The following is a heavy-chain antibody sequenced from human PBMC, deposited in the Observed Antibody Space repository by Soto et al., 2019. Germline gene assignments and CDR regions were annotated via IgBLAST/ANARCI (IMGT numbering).Heavy chain of an antibody. CDR3: ARGPGTSYFDY. J-gene: IGHJ4*02. V-gene: IGHV3-33*01. Sequence: QVQLVESGGGVVQPGRSLRLSCAASGFTFSSYGMHWVRQAPGKGLEWVAVIWSGGSNENYADSVKGRFTISRDNSKNMLYLQMTSLRAEDTAVYYCARGPGTSYFDYCGQGSLVTVSS. CDR1: GFTFSSYG. D-gene: IGHD2-2*01. CDR2: IWSGGSNE.